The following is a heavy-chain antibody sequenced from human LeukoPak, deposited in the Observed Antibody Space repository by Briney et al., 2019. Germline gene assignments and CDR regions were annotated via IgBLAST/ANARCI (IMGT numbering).Heavy chain of an antibody. V-gene: IGHV1-2*02. D-gene: IGHD4-11*01. CDR3: ARAHMTTVTLGDY. CDR2: INPNSGAT. CDR1: GYPLTGYY. J-gene: IGHJ4*02. Sequence: ASVKVSCKASGYPLTGYYIHWVRQAPGQGLEWMGWINPNSGATNYAQKFQGRVTLTRDTPISTAYMEVSRLRSDDTAVYYCARAHMTTVTLGDYWGQGTLVTVSS.